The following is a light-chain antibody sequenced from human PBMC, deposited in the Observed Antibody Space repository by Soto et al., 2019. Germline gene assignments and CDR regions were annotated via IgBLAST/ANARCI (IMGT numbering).Light chain of an antibody. J-gene: IGLJ3*02. CDR3: CSYAGSGTWV. Sequence: QSVLTQSASVSGSPGQSITISCTGTTSDVGSYKSVSWYQHHPGKVPKVMIYEDNKRPSGVSNRFSGSKSGNTASLTISGLQADDEADYYCCSYAGSGTWVFGGGTKLTGL. V-gene: IGLV2-23*01. CDR1: TSDVGSYKS. CDR2: EDN.